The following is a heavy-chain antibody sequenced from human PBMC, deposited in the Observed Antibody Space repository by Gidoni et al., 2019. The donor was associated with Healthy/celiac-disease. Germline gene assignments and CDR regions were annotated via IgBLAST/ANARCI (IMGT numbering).Heavy chain of an antibody. V-gene: IGHV3-23*01. CDR1: GFTFRSYA. CDR2: ISGSGGST. J-gene: IGHJ1*01. CDR3: AKDSSHLLSIAAAGNFQH. Sequence: EVQLLESGGGLVQPGGSLRLSCSASGFTFRSYAMGWVRQAPGKGLEWVSAISGSGGSTYYADSVKGRFTISRDNSKNTLYLQMNSLRAEDTAVYYCAKDSSHLLSIAAAGNFQHWGQGTLVTVSS. D-gene: IGHD6-13*01.